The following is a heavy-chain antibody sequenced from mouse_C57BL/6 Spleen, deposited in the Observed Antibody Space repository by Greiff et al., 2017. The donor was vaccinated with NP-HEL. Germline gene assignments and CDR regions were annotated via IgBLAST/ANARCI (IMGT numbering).Heavy chain of an antibody. J-gene: IGHJ3*01. V-gene: IGHV1-82*01. D-gene: IGHD1-1*01. CDR1: GYAFSSSW. CDR2: IYPGDGDT. Sequence: VQLQQSGPELVKPGASVKISCKASGYAFSSSWMNWVKQRPGKGLEWIGRIYPGDGDTNYNGKFKGKATLTADKSSSTAYMQLSSLTSEDSAVYFCAMAVDYYGSSYTWFAYWGQGSLVTVSA. CDR3: AMAVDYYGSSYTWFAY.